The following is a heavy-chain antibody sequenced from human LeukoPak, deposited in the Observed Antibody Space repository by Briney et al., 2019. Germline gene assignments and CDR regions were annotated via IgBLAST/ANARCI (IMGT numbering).Heavy chain of an antibody. CDR1: GFTFSSYS. CDR2: ISSSSYI. Sequence: GGSLRLSCAASGFTFSSYSTTWDRQAPGKGLEWVSSISSSSYIYYADSVKGRFTISRDNAKNSLYLQMNSLRAEDTAVYYCARGGGSTYYDILTTPYYFDYWGQGTLVTVSS. CDR3: ARGGGSTYYDILTTPYYFDY. V-gene: IGHV3-21*01. D-gene: IGHD3-9*01. J-gene: IGHJ4*02.